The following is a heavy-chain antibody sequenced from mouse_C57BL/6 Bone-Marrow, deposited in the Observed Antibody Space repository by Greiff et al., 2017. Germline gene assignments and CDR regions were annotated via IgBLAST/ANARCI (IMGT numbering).Heavy chain of an antibody. V-gene: IGHV1-81*01. J-gene: IGHJ1*03. Sequence: QVQLQQSGAELARPGASVKLSCKASGYTFTSYGISWVKQRTGQGLEWIGEIYPRSGNTYYNEKFKGKATLTADKSSSTAYMELRSLTSDDSAVYVCARRGGIYYDSSYWYFDVWGTGTTVTVSS. CDR3: ARRGGIYYDSSYWYFDV. D-gene: IGHD2-4*01. CDR2: IYPRSGNT. CDR1: GYTFTSYG.